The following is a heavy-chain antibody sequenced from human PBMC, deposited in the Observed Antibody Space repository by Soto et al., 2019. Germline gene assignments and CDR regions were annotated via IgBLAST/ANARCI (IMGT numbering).Heavy chain of an antibody. D-gene: IGHD4-17*01. V-gene: IGHV4-61*01. CDR2: VYYSGTT. J-gene: IGHJ4*02. Sequence: SETLSLTCSVSGGSVSNKTYYWSWIRQPPGKRLEWIGYVYYSGTTNYNPSLKSRVTIPVDLSKNQFSLRLSSVTTADTALYYCARTTAVPNTLRSRYFFDYWGQGTLVTVSS. CDR3: ARTTAVPNTLRSRYFFDY. CDR1: GGSVSNKTYY.